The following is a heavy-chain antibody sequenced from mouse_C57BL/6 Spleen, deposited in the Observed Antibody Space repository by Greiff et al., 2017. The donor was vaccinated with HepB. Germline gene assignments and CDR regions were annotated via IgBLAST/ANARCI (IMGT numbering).Heavy chain of an antibody. CDR2: ISSGGDYI. D-gene: IGHD1-1*01. CDR1: GFTFSSYA. Sequence: EVKVVESGEGLVKPGGSLKLSCAASGFTFSSYAMSWVRQTPEKRLEWVAYISSGGDYIYYADTVKGRFTISRDNARNTLYLQMSSLKSEDTAMYYCTRVGITTVVEEYYFDYWGQGTTLTVSS. CDR3: TRVGITTVVEEYYFDY. V-gene: IGHV5-9-1*02. J-gene: IGHJ2*01.